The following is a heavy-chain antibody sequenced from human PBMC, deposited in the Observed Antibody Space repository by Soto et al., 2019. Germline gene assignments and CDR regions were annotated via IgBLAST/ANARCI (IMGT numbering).Heavy chain of an antibody. CDR1: GYTFSGFY. D-gene: IGHD2-8*01. Sequence: ASVKVSCKSSGYTFSGFYIQWVRQAPGQGLESMGWIYPDSGGTDYAQKFQGRVTMTRDTSISTAYMELSRLRSDDTAVYYCRVTGVSEVDYWGQGTLVTVSS. V-gene: IGHV1-2*02. J-gene: IGHJ4*02. CDR3: RVTGVSEVDY. CDR2: IYPDSGGT.